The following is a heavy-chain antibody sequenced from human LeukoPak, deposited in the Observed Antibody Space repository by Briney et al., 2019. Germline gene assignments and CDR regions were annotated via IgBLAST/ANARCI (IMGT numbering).Heavy chain of an antibody. CDR2: IYSGGRT. D-gene: IGHD3-22*01. Sequence: GGSLRLSCAASGFTVSSTYMSWVRQAPGKGLEWVSVIYSGGRTYYADSVKGSFTISRDNSKNTLYLQKNSLRAEDTAVYYCARDYYDSSGYYGWFDPWGQGTLVTVSS. CDR3: ARDYYDSSGYYGWFDP. CDR1: GFTVSSTY. J-gene: IGHJ5*02. V-gene: IGHV3-66*01.